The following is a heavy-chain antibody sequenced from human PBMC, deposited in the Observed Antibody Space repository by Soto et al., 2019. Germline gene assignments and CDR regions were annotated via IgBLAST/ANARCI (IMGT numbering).Heavy chain of an antibody. CDR2: ISGSGGST. Sequence: EVQLLESGGGLVQPGGSLRLSCAASGFTFSSYAMSWVRQAPGKGLEWVSAISGSGGSTYYADSVKGRFTISRDNSKNTRYLQMNSRRAEDTAVYYCAKDWSIAAAGEHWYFDLWGRGTLVTVSS. CDR3: AKDWSIAAAGEHWYFDL. CDR1: GFTFSSYA. D-gene: IGHD6-13*01. J-gene: IGHJ2*01. V-gene: IGHV3-23*01.